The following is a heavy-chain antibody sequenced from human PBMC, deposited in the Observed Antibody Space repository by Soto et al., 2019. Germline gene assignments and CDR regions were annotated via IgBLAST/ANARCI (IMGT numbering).Heavy chain of an antibody. Sequence: QVQLVQSGAEVKKPGASVKVSCKPSGYTFNTYYLHWVRQAPGQALEWMGVIHPSGGGTTYAQKFLGSVTVTRDTSTSTVFMEFSSLRSDDTAVYYCARGGHIAVVTASFDYWGQGTLVTVSS. CDR1: GYTFNTYY. D-gene: IGHD2-21*02. CDR2: IHPSGGGT. CDR3: ARGGHIAVVTASFDY. V-gene: IGHV1-46*02. J-gene: IGHJ4*02.